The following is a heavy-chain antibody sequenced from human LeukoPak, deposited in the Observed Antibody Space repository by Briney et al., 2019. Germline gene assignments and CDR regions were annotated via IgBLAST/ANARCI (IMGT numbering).Heavy chain of an antibody. D-gene: IGHD1-1*01. CDR2: MNPNSGNT. J-gene: IGHJ2*01. Sequence: ASVKVSCKASGYTFTSYDINWVRQATGQGLEWMGWMNPNSGNTGYAQKFQGRVTMTRNTSISTAYMELSSLRSEDTAVYYCATPLEPDWYFDLWGRGALVTVSS. CDR1: GYTFTSYD. CDR3: ATPLEPDWYFDL. V-gene: IGHV1-8*01.